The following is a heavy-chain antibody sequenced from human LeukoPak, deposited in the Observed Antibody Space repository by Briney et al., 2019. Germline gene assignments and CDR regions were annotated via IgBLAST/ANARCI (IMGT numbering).Heavy chain of an antibody. CDR3: ANGENWSYPNWFDL. J-gene: IGHJ5*02. CDR2: ISGSGDST. Sequence: GGSLRLSCAASGFTFSSYAMSWVRQAPGKGLEWVSAISGSGDSTYYADSVKGRFTISRDNSKNTLYLQMNSLRAEDTAVYYCANGENWSYPNWFDLWGQGTLVTVSS. CDR1: GFTFSSYA. V-gene: IGHV3-23*01. D-gene: IGHD1-7*01.